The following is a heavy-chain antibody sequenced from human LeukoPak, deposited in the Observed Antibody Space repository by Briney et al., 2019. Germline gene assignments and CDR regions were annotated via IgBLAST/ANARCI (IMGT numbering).Heavy chain of an antibody. Sequence: ASVKVSCKASGGTFSSYAISWVRQAPGQGLEWMGGIIPIFGTANYAQKFQGRVTITADKSTSTACMELSSLRSEDTAVYYCARDIPRATVTTGQFDYWGQGTLVTVSS. CDR3: ARDIPRATVTTGQFDY. D-gene: IGHD4-17*01. CDR2: IIPIFGTA. J-gene: IGHJ4*02. V-gene: IGHV1-69*06. CDR1: GGTFSSYA.